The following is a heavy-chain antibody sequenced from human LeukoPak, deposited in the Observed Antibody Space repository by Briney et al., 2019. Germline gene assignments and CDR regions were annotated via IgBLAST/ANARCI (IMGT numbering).Heavy chain of an antibody. CDR1: GFTFSSYA. D-gene: IGHD3-16*02. J-gene: IGHJ4*02. CDR2: ISGSGGST. V-gene: IGHV3-23*01. Sequence: PGGSLRLSCAASGFTFSSYAMSWVRQAPGKGLEWVSAISGSGGSTYYADSVKGRFTISRDNSKNTLYLQMNSLRAEDTAVYYCAKPLYDYVWGSYRARDYWGQGTLVTVSS. CDR3: AKPLYDYVWGSYRARDY.